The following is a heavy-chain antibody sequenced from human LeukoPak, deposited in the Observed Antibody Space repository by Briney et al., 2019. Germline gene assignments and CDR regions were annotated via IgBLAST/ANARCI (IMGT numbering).Heavy chain of an antibody. Sequence: SETLSLTCAVYGGSFSGYYWSWIRQPPGKGLEWIGEINHSGSTYYNPSLKSRVTISVDTSKNQFSLKLSSVTAADTAVYYCARDPGAARDGHFDYWGQGTLVTVSS. CDR3: ARDPGAARDGHFDY. D-gene: IGHD6-6*01. CDR2: INHSGST. V-gene: IGHV4-34*01. CDR1: GGSFSGYY. J-gene: IGHJ4*02.